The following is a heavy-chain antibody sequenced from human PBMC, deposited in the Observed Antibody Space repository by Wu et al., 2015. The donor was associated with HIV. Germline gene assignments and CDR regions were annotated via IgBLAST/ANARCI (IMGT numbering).Heavy chain of an antibody. V-gene: IGHV1-2*02. J-gene: IGHJ3*02. D-gene: IGHD3-10*01. CDR2: PTSTLVA. CDR1: GYTFTDYF. Sequence: QVHLVQSGAEVKKPGASVKVSCKASGYTFTDYFVHWVRQAPGQNLSGWDGPTSTLVAQSMHQSFRAGVTMTRDTSISTAYIELSGLTSDDTAVYYCTRDELFRVDDAFDMVGPRDTGHRLF. CDR3: TRDELFRVDDAFDM.